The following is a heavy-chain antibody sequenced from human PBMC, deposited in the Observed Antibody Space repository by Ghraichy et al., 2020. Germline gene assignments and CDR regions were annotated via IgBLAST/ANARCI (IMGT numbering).Heavy chain of an antibody. CDR2: IYYSGYT. CDR3: ARGLDFSSGYRFDS. CDR1: GGSVNSANYY. J-gene: IGHJ4*02. V-gene: IGHV4-61*01. D-gene: IGHD3-22*01. Sequence: SETLSLTCTVSGGSVNSANYYWSWIRQAPGKGLDWIGYIYYSGYTDYTSSLRSRVTISIDTSKNQFSLKLSSVTAADTALYYCARGLDFSSGYRFDSWGQGTLVTVSS.